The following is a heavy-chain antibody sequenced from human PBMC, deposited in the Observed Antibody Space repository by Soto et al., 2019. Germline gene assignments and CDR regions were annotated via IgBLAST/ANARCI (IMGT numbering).Heavy chain of an antibody. V-gene: IGHV4-59*01. CDR3: ARDQGYSGSYSLTVAFDI. CDR2: IYYSGST. J-gene: IGHJ3*02. D-gene: IGHD1-26*01. Sequence: PSETLSLTCTVSGGSISSYYWSWIRQPPGKGLEWIGYIYYSGSTNYNPSLKSRVTISVDTSKNQFSLKLSSVTAADTAVYYCARDQGYSGSYSLTVAFDIWGQGTMVTVSS. CDR1: GGSISSYY.